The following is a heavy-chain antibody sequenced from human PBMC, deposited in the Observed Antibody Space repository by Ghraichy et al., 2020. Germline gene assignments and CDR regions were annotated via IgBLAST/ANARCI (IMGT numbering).Heavy chain of an antibody. CDR1: GGSIRGFY. V-gene: IGHV4-59*01. D-gene: IGHD1-26*01. Sequence: SETLSLTCSVSGGSIRGFYWSWIRQPLGKGLEWIGYIYYRGSTYYKPSLKSRVSISLDTAKNQFSLTVNSVTAADTAVYYCARLNWELLGAAYFDYWGQGNMVTVSS. CDR2: IYYRGST. CDR3: ARLNWELLGAAYFDY. J-gene: IGHJ4*02.